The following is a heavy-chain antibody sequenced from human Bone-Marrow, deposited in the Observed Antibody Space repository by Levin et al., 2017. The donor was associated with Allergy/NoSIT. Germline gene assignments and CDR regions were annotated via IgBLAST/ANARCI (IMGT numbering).Heavy chain of an antibody. CDR1: GYTFTSYA. Sequence: GESLKISCKASGYTFTSYAMNWVRQAPGQGLEWKGWINTNTGNPTYAQGFTGRFVFSLDTSVSTAYLQISSLKAEDTAVYYCARGGSFGYSSGWYAKWGQGTLVTVSS. V-gene: IGHV7-4-1*02. J-gene: IGHJ4*02. CDR3: ARGGSFGYSSGWYAK. CDR2: INTNTGNP. D-gene: IGHD6-19*01.